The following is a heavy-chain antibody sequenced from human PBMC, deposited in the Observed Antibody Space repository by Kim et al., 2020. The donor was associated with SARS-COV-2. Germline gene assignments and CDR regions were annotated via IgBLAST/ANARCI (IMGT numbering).Heavy chain of an antibody. Sequence: SGPTLVNPTQTLTLTCTFSGVSLSTGGVDVAWIRQPPGMALEWLALFYGDDDQWYSPSLKIRLTITRDTAKNHVVLTMTDMDSVDTATYFCAYRGGGDSGVWFYCWSEGTPVTLSS. CDR2: FYGDDDQ. D-gene: IGHD3-10*01. CDR3: AYRGGGDSGVWFYC. J-gene: IGHJ4*02. CDR1: GVSLSTGGVD. V-gene: IGHV2-5*02.